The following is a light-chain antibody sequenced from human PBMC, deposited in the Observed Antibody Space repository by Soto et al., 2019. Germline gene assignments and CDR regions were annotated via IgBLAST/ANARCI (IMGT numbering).Light chain of an antibody. CDR3: QHYGDSRT. CDR2: EST. J-gene: IGKJ1*01. Sequence: EIVLTQSPGTLSLSPGERATLSCRASQNVKSGRLAWYQQKPGQAPRLLIYESTSRATGIPDRFSASVSATDFTLTISRLEPEDFAVYYCQHYGDSRTFRQGTKVEV. V-gene: IGKV3-20*01. CDR1: QNVKSGR.